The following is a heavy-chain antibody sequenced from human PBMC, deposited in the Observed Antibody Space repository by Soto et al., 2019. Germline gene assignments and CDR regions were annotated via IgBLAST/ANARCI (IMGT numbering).Heavy chain of an antibody. CDR1: GDSVSSNSAA. D-gene: IGHD2-2*01. Sequence: SQTLSLTCAISGDSVSSNSAAWNWIRQSPSRGLEWLGRTYYRSKWYNDYAVSVKSRITINPDTSKNQFSLQLNSVTPEDTAVYYCARAIREGYCSSTSCPTTLIDYWGQGTLVTVSS. CDR3: ARAIREGYCSSTSCPTTLIDY. CDR2: TYYRSKWYN. V-gene: IGHV6-1*01. J-gene: IGHJ4*02.